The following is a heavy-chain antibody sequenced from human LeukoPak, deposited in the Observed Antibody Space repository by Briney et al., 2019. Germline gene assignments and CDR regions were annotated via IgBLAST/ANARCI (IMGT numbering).Heavy chain of an antibody. Sequence: ASVKVSCKASGYTFTSYGISWVRQAPGQGLEWMGWISAYNGNTNYAQKLQGRVTMTTDTSTSAAYMELSRLRSDDTAVYYCARGVRPGGTMVRGVMNYWGQGTLVTVSS. CDR1: GYTFTSYG. J-gene: IGHJ4*02. V-gene: IGHV1-18*01. CDR2: ISAYNGNT. D-gene: IGHD3-10*01. CDR3: ARGVRPGGTMVRGVMNY.